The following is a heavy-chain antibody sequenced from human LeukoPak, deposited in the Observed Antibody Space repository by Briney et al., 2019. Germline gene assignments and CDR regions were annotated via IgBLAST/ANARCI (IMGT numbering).Heavy chain of an antibody. CDR3: ARETAAGTMDV. Sequence: WASVKVSCKASGYTFTGYYMHWVRQAPGQGLEWMGWISAYNGNTNYAQKLQGRVTMTTDTSTSTAYMELRSLRSDDTAVYYCARETAAGTMDVWGKGTTVTVSS. J-gene: IGHJ6*03. V-gene: IGHV1-18*04. D-gene: IGHD6-13*01. CDR1: GYTFTGYY. CDR2: ISAYNGNT.